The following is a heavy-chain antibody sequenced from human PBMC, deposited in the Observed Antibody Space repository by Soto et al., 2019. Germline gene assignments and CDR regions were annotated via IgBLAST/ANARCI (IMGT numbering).Heavy chain of an antibody. J-gene: IGHJ6*02. CDR1: GFTFSSYT. CDR3: VRDLNIVLDV. D-gene: IGHD3-16*02. CDR2: ISSGGSSM. V-gene: IGHV3-48*02. Sequence: GGSLRLSCAASGFTFSSYTMNWVRQAPGKGLEWVSFISSGGSSMYYADSVMGRFTLSRDNAKNSLYLQMSSLRDEDTAVYYCVRDLNIVLDVWDQGATVTVSS.